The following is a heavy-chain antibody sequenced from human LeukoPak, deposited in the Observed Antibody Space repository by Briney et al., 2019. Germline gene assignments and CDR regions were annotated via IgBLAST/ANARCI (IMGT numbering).Heavy chain of an antibody. CDR3: TTDPDSYYYYGMDV. D-gene: IGHD3-22*01. CDR2: ISGSGGST. CDR1: GFTFSSYA. Sequence: GGSLRLSCAASGFTFSSYAMSWVRQAPGKGLEWVSAISGSGGSTYYADSVKGRFTISRDNSKNTLYLQMNSLKTEDTAVYYCTTDPDSYYYYGMDVWGQGTTVTVSS. J-gene: IGHJ6*02. V-gene: IGHV3-23*01.